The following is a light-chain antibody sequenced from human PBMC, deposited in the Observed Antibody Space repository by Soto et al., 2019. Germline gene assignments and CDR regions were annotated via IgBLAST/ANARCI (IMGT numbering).Light chain of an antibody. V-gene: IGLV1-44*01. CDR1: SSNIGTNT. CDR3: ATWDDSLNGVV. J-gene: IGLJ2*01. Sequence: QSVLTQPPSASGTPGQRVSISCSGGSSNIGTNTVNWYQHLPGTAPKLLIFSNDERPSGVPDRFSGSKSGTSASLAISGLQSDDEADHYCATWDDSLNGVVFGGGTKLTVL. CDR2: SND.